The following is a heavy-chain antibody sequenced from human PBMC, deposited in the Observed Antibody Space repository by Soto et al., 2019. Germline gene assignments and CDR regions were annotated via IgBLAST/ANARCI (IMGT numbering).Heavy chain of an antibody. D-gene: IGHD2-2*02. Sequence: EVQLVESGGGLAQPGGSLTLSCAASGFTFSSYWMHWVRQAPGKGLVWVSRINSDGSSTSYADSVKGRFPISRDNAKNTLYLQMNRLRAEDTAVYYCARGGVGRYCSSTSCYTWVLDYWGQGALVTVSS. J-gene: IGHJ4*02. CDR1: GFTFSSYW. CDR3: ARGGVGRYCSSTSCYTWVLDY. V-gene: IGHV3-74*01. CDR2: INSDGSST.